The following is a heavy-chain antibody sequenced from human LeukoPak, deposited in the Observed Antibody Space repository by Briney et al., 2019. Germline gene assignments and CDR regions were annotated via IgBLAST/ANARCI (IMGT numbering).Heavy chain of an antibody. J-gene: IGHJ4*02. V-gene: IGHV3-23*01. CDR3: AKWASGSYPYSMNNYLDY. CDR1: GFTFSSYA. CDR2: ISGSGGST. D-gene: IGHD1-26*01. Sequence: GGSLRLSCAASGFTFSSYAMSWVRQAPGKGLEWASGISGSGGSTYYADSVKGRFTISRDNSKNTLYLQMNSLRAEDTAVYYCAKWASGSYPYSMNNYLDYWGQGTLVTVSS.